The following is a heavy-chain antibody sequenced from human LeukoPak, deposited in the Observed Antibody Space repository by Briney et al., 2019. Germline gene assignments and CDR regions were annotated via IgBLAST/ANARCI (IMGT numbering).Heavy chain of an antibody. D-gene: IGHD6-19*01. Sequence: GGSLRLSCAASGFTFSSYGMHWVRQAPGKGLEWVAFIRYDGSNKYYADSVKGRFTISRDNSKNTLYLQMNSLRAEDTAVYYCAKDRPDPYSSGSSFDYWGQGTLVTVSS. CDR3: AKDRPDPYSSGSSFDY. CDR1: GFTFSSYG. J-gene: IGHJ4*02. V-gene: IGHV3-30*02. CDR2: IRYDGSNK.